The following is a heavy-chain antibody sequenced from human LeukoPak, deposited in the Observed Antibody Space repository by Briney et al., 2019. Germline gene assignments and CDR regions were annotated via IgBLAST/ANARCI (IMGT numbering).Heavy chain of an antibody. CDR2: ISGSGGST. V-gene: IGHV3-23*01. CDR3: STDPRLLIY. D-gene: IGHD2-8*01. Sequence: GGSLRLSCAASGFTFSSYGMSWVRQAPGKGLEWVSAISGSGGSTYYADSVKGRFTISGDNAKNSLYLQMNSLRPEDTALYYCSTDPRLLIYWGHGTLVTVSS. CDR1: GFTFSSYG. J-gene: IGHJ4*01.